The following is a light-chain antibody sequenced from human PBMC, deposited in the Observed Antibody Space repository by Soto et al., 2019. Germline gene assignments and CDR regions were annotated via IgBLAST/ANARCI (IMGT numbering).Light chain of an antibody. Sequence: QSALTQPASVSGSPGQSITISCTGTSSDVGGYNYVSWYQQHPGKAPNLMISDVSNRPSGVSNRFAGSKSGNTASLTLSGRQAEEEADDYCSSYTSSSTLKGFGTGTKVTVL. CDR1: SSDVGGYNY. CDR2: DVS. CDR3: SSYTSSSTLKG. V-gene: IGLV2-14*01. J-gene: IGLJ1*01.